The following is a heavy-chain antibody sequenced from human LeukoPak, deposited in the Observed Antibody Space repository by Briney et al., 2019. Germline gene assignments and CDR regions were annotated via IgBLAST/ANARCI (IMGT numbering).Heavy chain of an antibody. J-gene: IGHJ4*02. Sequence: PSETLSLTCTVSGGSISSGSYYWSWIRQPPGKGLEWIGEINHSGSTNYNPSLKSRVTISVDTSKNQFSLKLSSVTAADTAVYYCARGVGRGYSYGYVSSYYFDYWGQGTLVTVSS. V-gene: IGHV4-39*07. D-gene: IGHD5-18*01. CDR3: ARGVGRGYSYGYVSSYYFDY. CDR1: GGSISSGSYY. CDR2: INHSGST.